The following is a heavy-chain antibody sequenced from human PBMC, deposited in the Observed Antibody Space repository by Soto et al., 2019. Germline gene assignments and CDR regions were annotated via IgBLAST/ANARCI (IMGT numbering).Heavy chain of an antibody. CDR1: GDSFSSYY. V-gene: IGHV3-66*01. Sequence: ETLSLTCAVYGDSFSSYYWSWVRQAPGKGLEWVSVIYSGGSTFYADSVRGRFTISRDNSKNTVNLQMNSLRAEDTAVYYCARDPWAADYWGQGTLVTVSS. CDR3: ARDPWAADY. CDR2: IYSGGST. J-gene: IGHJ4*02. D-gene: IGHD3-16*01.